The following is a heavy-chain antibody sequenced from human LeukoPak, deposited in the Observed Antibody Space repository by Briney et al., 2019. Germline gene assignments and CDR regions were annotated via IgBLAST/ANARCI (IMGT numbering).Heavy chain of an antibody. V-gene: IGHV1-58*02. CDR3: AATHPQGYCSSTSCYGADY. CDR2: IVVGSGNT. J-gene: IGHJ4*02. D-gene: IGHD2-2*01. Sequence: ASVKVSCKASGFTFTSSAMQWVRQARGQRLEWIGWIVVGSGNTNYAQKFQERVTITRDMSTSTAYMELSSLRFEDTAVYYCAATHPQGYCSSTSCYGADYWGQGTLVTVSS. CDR1: GFTFTSSA.